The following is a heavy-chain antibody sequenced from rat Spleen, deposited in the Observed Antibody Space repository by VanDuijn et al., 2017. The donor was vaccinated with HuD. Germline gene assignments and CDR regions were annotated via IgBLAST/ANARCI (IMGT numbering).Heavy chain of an antibody. CDR2: ISYDDTST. Sequence: EEQLVESGGGLVQPGNSLKLSCAASGFTFSDYAMAWVRQSPEKGLEWVASISYDDTSTHYRDSVKGRFTISRDIAKSSLFLQMDSLRSEDTATYYCTTGPPSPSYPRDYWGQGVMVTVSS. CDR3: TTGPPSPSYPRDY. J-gene: IGHJ2*01. CDR1: GFTFSDYA. D-gene: IGHD1-7*01. V-gene: IGHV5-20*01.